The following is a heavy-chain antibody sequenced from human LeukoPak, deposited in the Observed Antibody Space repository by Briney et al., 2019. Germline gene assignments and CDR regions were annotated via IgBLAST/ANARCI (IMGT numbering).Heavy chain of an antibody. CDR3: TTLGYHLDS. Sequence: GGSLRLSCAASGFDFGAYEMNWVRQAPGKGPEWVAYFAGSDSTKYYADSVRGRLTISRDNAKKSLYLQMSSLRAEDTALYYCTTLGYHLDSWGQGTLVTASS. CDR1: GFDFGAYE. J-gene: IGHJ4*02. V-gene: IGHV3-48*03. D-gene: IGHD3-22*01. CDR2: FAGSDSTK.